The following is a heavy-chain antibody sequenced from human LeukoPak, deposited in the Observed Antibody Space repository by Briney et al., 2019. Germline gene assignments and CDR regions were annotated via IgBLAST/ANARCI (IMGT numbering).Heavy chain of an antibody. CDR2: ISYDGSNK. D-gene: IGHD6-13*01. CDR1: GFTFSSYG. CDR3: AKESRRAAAGRYYFDY. J-gene: IGHJ4*02. V-gene: IGHV3-30*18. Sequence: GGSLRLSCAASGFTFSSYGMHWVRQAPGKGLEWVAVISYDGSNKYYADSVKGRFTIFRDNSKNTLYLQMNSLRAEDTAVYYCAKESRRAAAGRYYFDYWGQGTLVTVSS.